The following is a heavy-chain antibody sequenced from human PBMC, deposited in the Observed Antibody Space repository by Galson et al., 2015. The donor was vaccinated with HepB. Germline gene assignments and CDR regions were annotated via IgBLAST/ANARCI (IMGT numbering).Heavy chain of an antibody. V-gene: IGHV5-51*01. CDR2: IYPGDSDT. CDR3: ARLLYYYDSSGYYPFRYYGMDV. Sequence: QSGAEVKKPGESLKISCKGSGYSFTSYWIGWVRQMPGKGLEWMGIIYPGDSDTRYSPSFQGQVTISADKSISTAYLQWSSLKASDTAMYYCARLLYYYDSSGYYPFRYYGMDVWGQGTTVTVSS. CDR1: GYSFTSYW. J-gene: IGHJ6*02. D-gene: IGHD3-22*01.